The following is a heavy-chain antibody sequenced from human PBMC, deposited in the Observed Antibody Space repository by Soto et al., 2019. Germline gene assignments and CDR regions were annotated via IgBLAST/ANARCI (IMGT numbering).Heavy chain of an antibody. CDR3: ARCRYSSSWYRAPTFYGMDV. V-gene: IGHV5-51*01. CDR2: IYPGDSDT. Sequence: PGESLKISCKGSGYSFTSYWIGWVRQMPGKGLEWMGIIYPGDSDTRYSPSFQGQVTISADKSISTAYLQWSSLKASDTAMYYCARCRYSSSWYRAPTFYGMDVWCQGTTVTVSS. J-gene: IGHJ6*02. D-gene: IGHD6-13*01. CDR1: GYSFTSYW.